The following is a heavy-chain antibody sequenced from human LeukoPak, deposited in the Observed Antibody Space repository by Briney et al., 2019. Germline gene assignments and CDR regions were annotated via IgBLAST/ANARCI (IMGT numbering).Heavy chain of an antibody. CDR1: GYTFTGYY. CDR2: INPNSGGT. Sequence: ASVKVSCKASGYTFTGYYMHWVRQAPGQGLEWMGWINPNSGGTNYAQKFQGRVTMTRDTSISTAYMELSRLRSDDTAVYYCARGTHYYYYDSSGYYQYYFDCWGQGTLVTVSS. CDR3: ARGTHYYYYDSSGYYQYYFDC. J-gene: IGHJ4*02. D-gene: IGHD3-22*01. V-gene: IGHV1-2*02.